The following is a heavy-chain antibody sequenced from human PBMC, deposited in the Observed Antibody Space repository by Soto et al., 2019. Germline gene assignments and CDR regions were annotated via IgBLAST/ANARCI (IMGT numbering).Heavy chain of an antibody. CDR2: IYNTETF. CDR3: ARVPLRYSSSHNFDS. J-gene: IGHJ4*02. D-gene: IGHD6-19*01. V-gene: IGHV4-61*01. CDR1: GVSVSSGSFY. Sequence: SETLSLTCSVSGVSVSSGSFYWSWIRQPPGKGLEWIGFIYNTETFNYNPSLKSRVTLSVDASKHQFSLKLSSVTAADTAVYYCARVPLRYSSSHNFDSWGQGARV.